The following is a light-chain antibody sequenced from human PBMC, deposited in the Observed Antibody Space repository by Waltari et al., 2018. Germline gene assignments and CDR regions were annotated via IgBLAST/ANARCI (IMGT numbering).Light chain of an antibody. J-gene: IGKJ1*01. CDR1: QSIGNS. Sequence: DIQMTQSPSSLSASVGDRVTISCRASQSIGNSLFWFQRRPGSAPDLLIYGASTLQSGVPSRFSGSGSGTDFTLTISGLQPEDLATYYCQQSYNTLWTFGQGTRVEIK. CDR2: GAS. V-gene: IGKV1-39*01. CDR3: QQSYNTLWT.